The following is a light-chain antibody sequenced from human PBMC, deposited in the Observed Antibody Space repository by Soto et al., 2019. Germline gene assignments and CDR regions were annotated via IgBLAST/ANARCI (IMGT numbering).Light chain of an antibody. CDR2: EVS. CDR3: SSDGGSDPGV. V-gene: IGLV2-8*01. CDR1: SSDVGGYNY. Sequence: QSALTQPPSASGSPGQSVTISCTGSSSDVGGYNYVSWYQQHPGKAPKLMNYEVSKRPSGVPDRLSGSKSGNTASLTVSGLQAEDEADYYCSSDGGSDPGVFGGGTKLTVL. J-gene: IGLJ2*01.